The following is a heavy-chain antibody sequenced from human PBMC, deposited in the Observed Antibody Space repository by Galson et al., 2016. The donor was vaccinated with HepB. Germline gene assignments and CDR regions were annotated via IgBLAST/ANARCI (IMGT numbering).Heavy chain of an antibody. CDR3: AKGRTGTTGPVEY. J-gene: IGHJ4*02. Sequence: SLRLSCAASGFTFSSSAMNWVRQAPGKGLEWLSHISGGSSTICYADSVKGRFTVSRDNSKNTLYLQMNSLRAEDTALYYCAKGRTGTTGPVEYWGQGTLVTVSS. CDR1: GFTFSSSA. D-gene: IGHD1-1*01. V-gene: IGHV3-48*01. CDR2: ISGGSSTI.